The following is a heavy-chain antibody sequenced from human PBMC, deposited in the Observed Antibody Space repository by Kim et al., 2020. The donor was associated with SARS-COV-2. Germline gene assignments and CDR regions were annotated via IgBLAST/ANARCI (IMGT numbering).Heavy chain of an antibody. Sequence: ASVKVSCKASGYTFTSYAMNWVRQAPGQGLEWMGWINTNTGNPTYAQGFTGRFVFSLDTSLSTAYLQISSLKAEDTAVYYCARGGIAAAGTAMNYYYYYGMDVWGQGTTVTVSS. CDR1: GYTFTSYA. J-gene: IGHJ6*02. D-gene: IGHD6-13*01. CDR3: ARGGIAAAGTAMNYYYYYGMDV. V-gene: IGHV7-4-1*02. CDR2: INTNTGNP.